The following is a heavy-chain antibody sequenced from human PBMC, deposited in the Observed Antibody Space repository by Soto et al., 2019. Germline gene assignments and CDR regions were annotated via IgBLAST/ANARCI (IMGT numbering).Heavy chain of an antibody. Sequence: SVAGSCQASGGPFRRYAISWVRQAPGQVLQWKGGIIPIFGTANYAQKFQGRVTITADESTSTAYMELSSLRSEDTAVYYCARDWQQLVRRASYYYGMDFWGQGTTVT. CDR3: ARDWQQLVRRASYYYGMDF. CDR2: IIPIFGTA. CDR1: GGPFRRYA. D-gene: IGHD6-13*01. J-gene: IGHJ6*02. V-gene: IGHV1-69*13.